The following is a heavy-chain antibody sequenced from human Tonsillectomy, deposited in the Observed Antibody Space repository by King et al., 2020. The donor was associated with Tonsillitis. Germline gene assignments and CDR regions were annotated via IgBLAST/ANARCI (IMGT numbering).Heavy chain of an antibody. CDR3: AAIRGRLFDF. J-gene: IGHJ4*02. D-gene: IGHD2-15*01. CDR2: LYSGGNT. Sequence: VQLVESGGGLVQPGESLRLSCAASGFIVSSTYMSWVRQAPVKGLEWVSILYSGGNTYYADSVKGRFTISRDNSKNTLYLQMKSLRAEDTSVYYCAAIRGRLFDFWGQGTLVTVSS. CDR1: GFIVSSTY. V-gene: IGHV3-66*01.